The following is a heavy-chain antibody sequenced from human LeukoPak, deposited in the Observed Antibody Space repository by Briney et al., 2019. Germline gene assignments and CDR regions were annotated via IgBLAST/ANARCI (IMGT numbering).Heavy chain of an antibody. CDR1: GGSFSGYY. CDR2: INGSGNS. Sequence: SETLSLTCAIYGGSFSGYYWTWIRQSPGRDLEWIGEINGSGNSNYYPSLKSRVFISLDTSKNQFSLKLTSVTAADTAVYYCARGSRMRQVGPRWLDPWGRGTLVTVSS. J-gene: IGHJ5*02. V-gene: IGHV4-34*01. CDR3: ARGSRMRQVGPRWLDP. D-gene: IGHD1-26*01.